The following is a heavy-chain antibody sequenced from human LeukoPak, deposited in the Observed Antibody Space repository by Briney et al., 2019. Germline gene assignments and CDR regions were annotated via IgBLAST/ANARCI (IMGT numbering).Heavy chain of an antibody. CDR2: ISSSSSYI. CDR3: ARAGPGRFFDY. CDR1: GFTFSSYS. D-gene: IGHD2-15*01. J-gene: IGHJ4*02. Sequence: GGSLRLSCAASGFTFSSYSMNWVRQAPGKGLEWVSSISSSSSYIYYADSVKGRFTISRDNAKNSLYLQMNSLRAEDTAVYYCARAGPGRFFDYWGQGTLVTVPS. V-gene: IGHV3-21*01.